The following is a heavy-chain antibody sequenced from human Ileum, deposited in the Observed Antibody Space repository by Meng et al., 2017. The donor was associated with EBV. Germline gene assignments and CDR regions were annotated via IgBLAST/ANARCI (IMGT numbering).Heavy chain of an antibody. D-gene: IGHD5-24*01. CDR3: ARSDPRENATCFDY. CDR2: IHWSDDK. J-gene: IGHJ4*02. V-gene: IGHV2-5*01. Sequence: VIVKGSGPSLVEPTPTLTLPTTFFAVPRGTGGLGVSWVRRRPVKALGGLALIHWSDDKGLKSSLKSRLTIAKDDGNNQHILTKTYMDPVDTATSYGARSDPRENATCFDYWGQGTLVTVSS. CDR1: AVPRGTGGLG.